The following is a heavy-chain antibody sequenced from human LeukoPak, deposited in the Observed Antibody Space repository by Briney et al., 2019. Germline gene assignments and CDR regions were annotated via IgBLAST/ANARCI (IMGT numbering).Heavy chain of an antibody. CDR1: GGSISSYY. D-gene: IGHD6-19*01. J-gene: IGHJ6*02. CDR3: ARDRAVAPDYYGMDV. V-gene: IGHV4-4*07. Sequence: PSETLSLTCTGSGGSISSYYRSWIRQPAGKGREGIVRIYTSGSTNYNPSLKSRVTMSVDTSKNPSSLKLSSVTAADTAVYYCARDRAVAPDYYGMDVWGQGTTVTVSS. CDR2: IYTSGST.